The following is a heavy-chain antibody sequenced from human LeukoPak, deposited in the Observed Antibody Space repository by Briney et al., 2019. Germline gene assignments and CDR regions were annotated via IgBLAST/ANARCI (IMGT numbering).Heavy chain of an antibody. V-gene: IGHV4-38-2*02. D-gene: IGHD2-21*02. CDR1: GYSISSGYF. J-gene: IGHJ4*02. Sequence: PSETLSLTCTVSGYSISSGYFWGWMRRPPGKGLEWIGSIFQRGTAHYNPYLKSRVTISVDTSQNQFSLQLRSVMAADTAVYYCARAYCVGDCTVLHIYFDNWGQGTLVTVSS. CDR3: ARAYCVGDCTVLHIYFDN. CDR2: IFQRGTA.